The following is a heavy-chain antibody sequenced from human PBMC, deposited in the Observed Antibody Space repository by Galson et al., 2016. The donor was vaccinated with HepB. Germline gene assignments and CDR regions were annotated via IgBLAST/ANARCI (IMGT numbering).Heavy chain of an antibody. CDR1: GFTFSIYA. D-gene: IGHD3-10*01. J-gene: IGHJ6*02. CDR2: INVGGGRT. CDR3: ARAQDYYGSGKGDYGMDV. Sequence: SLRLSCAASGFTFSIYAMSWVRQAPGKGLEWVSGINVGGGRTYYADSVKGRFTTSRDNSNNTLFLRMNALRDEDTAVYYCARAQDYYGSGKGDYGMDVWGQGTTVTV. V-gene: IGHV3-23*01.